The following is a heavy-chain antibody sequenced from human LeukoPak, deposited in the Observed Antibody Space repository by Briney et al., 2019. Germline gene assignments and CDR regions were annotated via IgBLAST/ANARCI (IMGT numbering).Heavy chain of an antibody. V-gene: IGHV1-69*05. CDR1: GGTFSSYA. CDR3: ARDRGYGWGVFDY. J-gene: IGHJ4*02. D-gene: IGHD5-12*01. Sequence: SVKVSCKASGGTFSSYAISWVRQAPGQGLEWMGGIIPIFGTANYAQKFQGRVTITTDESTSTAYMELSSLRSEDTAVYYCARDRGYGWGVFDYWGQGTLVTVSP. CDR2: IIPIFGTA.